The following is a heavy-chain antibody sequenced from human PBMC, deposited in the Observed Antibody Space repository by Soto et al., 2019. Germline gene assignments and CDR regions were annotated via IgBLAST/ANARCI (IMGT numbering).Heavy chain of an antibody. Sequence: QVQLVESGGGVVQPGRSLRLSCAASGFTFSSYGMHWVRQAPGKGLEWVAVIWYDGSNKYYAASVKGRFTISRDNSKNTLYLQMNSLRAEDTAVYYCARGTYYDYIWGSSHEDYLGQGTLVTVSS. CDR3: ARGTYYDYIWGSSHEDY. CDR1: GFTFSSYG. V-gene: IGHV3-33*01. D-gene: IGHD3-16*01. J-gene: IGHJ4*02. CDR2: IWYDGSNK.